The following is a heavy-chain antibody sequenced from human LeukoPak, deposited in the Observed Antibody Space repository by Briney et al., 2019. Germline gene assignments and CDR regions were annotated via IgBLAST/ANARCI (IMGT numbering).Heavy chain of an antibody. CDR1: GDSISRSTYY. V-gene: IGHV4-39*02. Sequence: SETLSLTCTVSGDSISRSTYYWAWIRQPPGKGLEWIGSVYYGRSPYFNPSLESRATISVDTSKNRFSLKMSSVTAADTAVYYCARSSGTGTFSYWGQGTLVTVSS. D-gene: IGHD6-25*01. CDR2: VYYGRSP. J-gene: IGHJ4*02. CDR3: ARSSGTGTFSY.